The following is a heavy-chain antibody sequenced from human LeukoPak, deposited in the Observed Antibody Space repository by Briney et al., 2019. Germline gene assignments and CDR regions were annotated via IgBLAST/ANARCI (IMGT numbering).Heavy chain of an antibody. J-gene: IGHJ4*02. CDR2: INPNSGGT. V-gene: IGHV1-2*02. D-gene: IGHD4-17*01. Sequence: ASVKVSCKASGYTFTGYYMHWVRQAPGQGLEWMGWINPNSGGTNYAQKFQGRVTMTRDTSISTAYMELSRLRSDDTAVYYCATMTTVTTRGFPTDYWGQGTLVTVSS. CDR3: ATMTTVTTRGFPTDY. CDR1: GYTFTGYY.